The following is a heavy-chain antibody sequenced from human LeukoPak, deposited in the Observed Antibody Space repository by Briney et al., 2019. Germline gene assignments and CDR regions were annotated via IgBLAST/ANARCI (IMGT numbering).Heavy chain of an antibody. J-gene: IGHJ6*02. CDR1: GFTFSSYD. CDR3: ASRPRNYGSGSYHYYYGMDV. CDR2: IGTAGDT. Sequence: PGGSLRLSCAASGFTFSSYDMHWVRQATGKGREWGSAIGTAGDTYYPGSVKGRFTISRENAKNSSYLQINSLRAGDTAVYYCASRPRNYGSGSYHYYYGMDVWGQGTTVTVSS. V-gene: IGHV3-13*01. D-gene: IGHD3-10*01.